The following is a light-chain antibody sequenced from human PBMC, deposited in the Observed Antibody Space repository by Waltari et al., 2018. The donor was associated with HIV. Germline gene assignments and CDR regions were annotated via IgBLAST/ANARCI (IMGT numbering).Light chain of an antibody. Sequence: DIQMTQSPSSLSASVGDRVTIPCRASQNIRSYLNWYQLKPGKAPKLLIYAASTLQSGVPSRFSGSASGTDFTLTITSLQPEDFSTYYCQQSYDTPYTFGQGTKLEIK. CDR3: QQSYDTPYT. V-gene: IGKV1-39*01. CDR1: QNIRSY. CDR2: AAS. J-gene: IGKJ2*01.